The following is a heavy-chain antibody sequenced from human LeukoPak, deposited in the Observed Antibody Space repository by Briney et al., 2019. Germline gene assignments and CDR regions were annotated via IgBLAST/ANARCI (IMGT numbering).Heavy chain of an antibody. Sequence: SETLSLTCTVSGYSISSNYYWGWIRQPPGRGLEWIGSIYRSGSTYYNPSLKSRVTMSVDTSKNQFSLKLSSVTAADTAVYYCARVGDYKNFDYWGQGTLVTVSS. CDR2: IYRSGST. J-gene: IGHJ4*02. V-gene: IGHV4-38-2*02. CDR3: ARVGDYKNFDY. CDR1: GYSISSNYY. D-gene: IGHD4-17*01.